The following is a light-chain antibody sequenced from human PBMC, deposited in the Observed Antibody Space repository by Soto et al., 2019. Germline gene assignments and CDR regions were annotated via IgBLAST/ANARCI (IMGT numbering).Light chain of an antibody. CDR1: QSINTF. Sequence: DIQLTQSPSSLSASVGDRVTITCRASQSINTFLNWYQHKTGNAHRLLIYDAYNLPGGVPSRFSGSGSGTDFTLTIGSLLPEDFATYYCQQSYNTFPIFGGGTKVEIK. J-gene: IGKJ4*01. V-gene: IGKV1-39*01. CDR2: DAY. CDR3: QQSYNTFPI.